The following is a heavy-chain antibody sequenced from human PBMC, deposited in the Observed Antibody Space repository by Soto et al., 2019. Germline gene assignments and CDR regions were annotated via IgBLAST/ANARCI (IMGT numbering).Heavy chain of an antibody. V-gene: IGHV3-21*01. D-gene: IGHD5-12*01. CDR3: ARDPGRWLLIGYSDD. CDR2: INPDSTYR. CDR1: GFTFSNYT. Sequence: YLVESGGGLVEPGGSLRLSCAASGFTFSNYTMNWVRQAPGKGLEWVSSINPDSTYRYYADSVRGRFTISRDNAKDSLYLHMTSLRVEDTAVYFCARDPGRWLLIGYSDDWGQGTRVTVSS. J-gene: IGHJ4*02.